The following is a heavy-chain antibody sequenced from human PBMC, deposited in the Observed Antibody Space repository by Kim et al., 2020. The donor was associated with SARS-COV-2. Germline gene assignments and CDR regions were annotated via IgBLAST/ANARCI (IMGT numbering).Heavy chain of an antibody. V-gene: IGHV4-34*01. J-gene: IGHJ4*02. D-gene: IGHD2-2*01. Sequence: NPSLKSRVTISVDPSKNQFSLKLSSVTAADTAVYYCARGYCGSTSCYGDYWGQGTLVTVSS. CDR3: ARGYCGSTSCYGDY.